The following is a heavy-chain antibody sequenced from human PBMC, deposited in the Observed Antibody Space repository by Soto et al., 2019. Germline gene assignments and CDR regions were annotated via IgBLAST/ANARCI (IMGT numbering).Heavy chain of an antibody. CDR3: ALSFSQTNIDV. J-gene: IGHJ6*01. V-gene: IGHV1-2*02. CDR2: INPDSGRT. CDR1: GYTFTGYY. Sequence: QAQLVQSGPEVGKPGASVKVSCKASGYTFTGYYLHWVRQAPGQGLEWMGYINPDSGRTRYAQKFQGTVTMTMDTSITTAYLELSSLKYDDSAIFYCALSFSQTNIDVWGQGTTVIVSS.